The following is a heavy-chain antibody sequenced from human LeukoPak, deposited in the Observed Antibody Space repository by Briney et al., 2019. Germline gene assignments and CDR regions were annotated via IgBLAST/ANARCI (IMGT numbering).Heavy chain of an antibody. CDR3: ARDHENLLRFLEWSPYYYMDV. V-gene: IGHV3-66*02. J-gene: IGHJ6*03. Sequence: SGGSLRLSXAASGFTVSSNYMSWVRQAPGKGLEWVSVIYSGGSTYYADSVKGRFTISRDNSKNTLYLQMNSLRAEDTAVYYCARDHENLLRFLEWSPYYYMDVWGKGTTVTVSS. D-gene: IGHD3-3*01. CDR1: GFTVSSNY. CDR2: IYSGGST.